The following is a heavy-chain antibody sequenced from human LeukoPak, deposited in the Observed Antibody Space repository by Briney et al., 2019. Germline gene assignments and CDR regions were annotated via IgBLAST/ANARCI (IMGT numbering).Heavy chain of an antibody. CDR2: INYSGST. J-gene: IGHJ3*02. V-gene: IGHV4-59*01. CDR3: ARYFDWPWAFDT. Sequence: PSETLSLTCTVSGGSISGYYWSWIRQPPGKGLERIGYINYSGSTNYNPSLKSRVTISLDTSKSQFSLKLTSVTAADTAVFYCARYFDWPWAFDTWGLGTMVTVSS. D-gene: IGHD3-9*01. CDR1: GGSISGYY.